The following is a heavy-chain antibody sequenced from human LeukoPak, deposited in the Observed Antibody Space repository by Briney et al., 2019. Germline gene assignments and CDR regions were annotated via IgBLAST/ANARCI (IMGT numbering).Heavy chain of an antibody. J-gene: IGHJ4*02. CDR3: VRQSGAAIPYVY. V-gene: IGHV3-73*01. CDR2: IRSKGNRHAT. CDR1: GFTFSGSA. Sequence: GGSLRLSCAASGFTFSGSAMHWVRQASGKGLEWVGQIRSKGNRHATVYGESVKDRFIISRDDSKSMAYLQMSSLQTGDTAMYYCVRQSGAAIPYVYWGQGTLVTVSS. D-gene: IGHD2-21*02.